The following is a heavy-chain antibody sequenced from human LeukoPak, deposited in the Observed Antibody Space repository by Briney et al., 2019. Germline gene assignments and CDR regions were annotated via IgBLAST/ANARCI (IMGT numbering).Heavy chain of an antibody. V-gene: IGHV3-53*01. Sequence: GGSLRLSCAASGFTVSNNYMSWVRQAPGKGLEWVSIIYSGGSTHYADSVKGRFTISRDNSKNTLYLQMNSLRAEDTAVYYCARARTHYYDSSGYPYDAFDIWGQGAMVTVSS. J-gene: IGHJ3*02. D-gene: IGHD3-22*01. CDR2: IYSGGST. CDR3: ARARTHYYDSSGYPYDAFDI. CDR1: GFTVSNNY.